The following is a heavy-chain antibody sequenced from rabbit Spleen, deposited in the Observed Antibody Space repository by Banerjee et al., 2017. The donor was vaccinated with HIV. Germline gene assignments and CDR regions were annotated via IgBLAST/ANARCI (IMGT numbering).Heavy chain of an antibody. CDR1: GFSFSSSDY. Sequence: QSLEESGGDLVKPGASLTLTYTASGFSFSSSDYMCWVRQAPGKGLEWIACINIVTGKSVYASWVSGRFIMSRTSSTMVTLQMTSLTAADTATYFCARDLVTAIGWNFALWGPGTLVTV. J-gene: IGHJ4*01. D-gene: IGHD7-1*01. CDR3: ARDLVTAIGWNFAL. CDR2: INIVTGKS. V-gene: IGHV1S40*01.